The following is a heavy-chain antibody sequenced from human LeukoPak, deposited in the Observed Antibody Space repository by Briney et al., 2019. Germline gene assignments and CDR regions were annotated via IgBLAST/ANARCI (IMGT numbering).Heavy chain of an antibody. CDR1: GFTFSSYW. V-gene: IGHV3-7*01. J-gene: IGHJ6*03. D-gene: IGHD1-1*01. Sequence: GGSLRLSCAASGFTFSSYWMSWVRQAPGKGLEWVANIKQDGSEKYYVDSVKGRFTISRDNAKNSLYLQMNSLRAEDTAVYYCAREPEVQLDSYYYYYYMDVWGKGTTVTVSS. CDR3: AREPEVQLDSYYYYYYMDV. CDR2: IKQDGSEK.